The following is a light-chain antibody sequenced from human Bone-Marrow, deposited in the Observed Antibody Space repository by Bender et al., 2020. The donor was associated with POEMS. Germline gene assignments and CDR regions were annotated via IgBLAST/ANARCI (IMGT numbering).Light chain of an antibody. CDR3: CSYAGSRSVL. CDR2: EVA. V-gene: IGLV2-23*02. Sequence: QSALTQAASVSGSPGQSITISCTGASSDFGPYNLVSWYQHHPGKAPKLMIYEVAKRPSGVSDRFSGSKSGNTASLTISGLQTEDEADYFCCSYAGSRSVLFGGGTKLTVL. J-gene: IGLJ2*01. CDR1: SSDFGPYNL.